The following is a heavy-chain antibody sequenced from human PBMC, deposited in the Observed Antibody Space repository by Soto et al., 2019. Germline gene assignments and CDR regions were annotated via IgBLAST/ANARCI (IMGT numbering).Heavy chain of an antibody. J-gene: IGHJ4*02. D-gene: IGHD2-2*01. CDR2: IYVGGST. Sequence: PGGSLRLSCAASGFTVSSDYMSWVRQAPGKGLEWVSIIYVGGSTYYADSVKGRFTISRDNSKNTLYLQMNSLRAEDTALYYCARGYVYEYWGQGTPVTVSS. CDR3: ARGYVYEY. V-gene: IGHV3-66*01. CDR1: GFTVSSDY.